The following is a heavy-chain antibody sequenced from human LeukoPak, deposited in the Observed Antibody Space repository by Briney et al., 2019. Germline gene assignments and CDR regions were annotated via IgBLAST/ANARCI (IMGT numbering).Heavy chain of an antibody. CDR2: INPNSGGT. CDR3: AKDGPYTTSWYQNWFDP. D-gene: IGHD6-13*01. CDR1: GYTFTGYY. J-gene: IGHJ5*02. Sequence: GASVKVSCKASGYTFTGYYMHWVRQAPGQGLEWMGWINPNSGGTNYAQKFQGRVTMTRDTSISTAYMELSRLRSDDTAVYYCAKDGPYTTSWYQNWFDPWGQGTLVTVSS. V-gene: IGHV1-2*02.